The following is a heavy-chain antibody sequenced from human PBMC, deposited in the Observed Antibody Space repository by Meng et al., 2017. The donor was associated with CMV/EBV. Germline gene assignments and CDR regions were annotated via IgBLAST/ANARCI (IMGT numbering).Heavy chain of an antibody. CDR3: ARVSYDFWSAVRGYYYYGMDV. CDR2: ISGSGGST. CDR1: GFTFSSYA. J-gene: IGHJ6*02. V-gene: IGHV3-23*01. D-gene: IGHD3-3*01. Sequence: GESLKISCAASGFTFSSYAMSWVRQAPGKGLEWVSAISGSGGSTYYADSVKGRFTISRDNSKNTLYLQMNSLRAEDTAVYYCARVSYDFWSAVRGYYYYGMDVWGQGTTVTVSS.